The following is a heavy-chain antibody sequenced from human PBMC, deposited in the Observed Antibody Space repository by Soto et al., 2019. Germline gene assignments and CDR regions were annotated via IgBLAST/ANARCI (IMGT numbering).Heavy chain of an antibody. Sequence: GGSLRLSCDASGFTFSAFAMSWVRQAPGKGLEWVSAISGSGGSTYYADSVKGRFTISRDNSKNTLYLQMNSLRAEDTAVYYCAKLGSDFLNWFDPWGQGTLVNVSS. CDR3: AKLGSDFLNWFDP. CDR2: ISGSGGST. D-gene: IGHD3-16*01. V-gene: IGHV3-23*01. J-gene: IGHJ5*02. CDR1: GFTFSAFA.